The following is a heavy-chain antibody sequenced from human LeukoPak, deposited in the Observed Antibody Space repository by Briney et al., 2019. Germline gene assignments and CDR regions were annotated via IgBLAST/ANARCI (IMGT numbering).Heavy chain of an antibody. V-gene: IGHV3-23*01. D-gene: IGHD4-17*01. Sequence: PGGSLRLSCAASGFTFSSSAMTWVRQAPGKGLEWVSSISGTTNRSPYYADSVKGRFTISRDNSKNTLYLQMSSLRAEDTAVYYCAKPQLMTTVINYGLDVWGQGTTVTVSS. CDR3: AKPQLMTTVINYGLDV. CDR1: GFTFSSSA. CDR2: ISGTTNRSP. J-gene: IGHJ6*01.